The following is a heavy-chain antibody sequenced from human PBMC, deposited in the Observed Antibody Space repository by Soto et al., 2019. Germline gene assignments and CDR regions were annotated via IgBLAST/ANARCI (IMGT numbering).Heavy chain of an antibody. Sequence: PGESLKISCKGSGYSFTSYWISWVRQMPGKGLEWMGRIDPSDSYTNYSPSFQGHVTISADKSISTAYLQWSSLKASDTAMYYCARQLLLHHKYYYGMDVWGQGTTVTVSS. CDR3: ARQLLLHHKYYYGMDV. CDR1: GYSFTSYW. V-gene: IGHV5-10-1*01. D-gene: IGHD3-22*01. CDR2: IDPSDSYT. J-gene: IGHJ6*02.